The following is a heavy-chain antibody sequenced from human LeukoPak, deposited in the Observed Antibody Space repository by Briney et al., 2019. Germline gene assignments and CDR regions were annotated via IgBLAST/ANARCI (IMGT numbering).Heavy chain of an antibody. Sequence: GGSLRLSCAASGFTFSSYEMNWVRQAPGKGLEWVSYISSSGSTIYYADSVKVRFTISRDNAKNSLYLQMNSLRAEDTAVYYCAKGGNYYYYYYMDVWGKGTTVTVSS. D-gene: IGHD3-16*01. V-gene: IGHV3-48*03. J-gene: IGHJ6*03. CDR3: AKGGNYYYYYYMDV. CDR1: GFTFSSYE. CDR2: ISSSGSTI.